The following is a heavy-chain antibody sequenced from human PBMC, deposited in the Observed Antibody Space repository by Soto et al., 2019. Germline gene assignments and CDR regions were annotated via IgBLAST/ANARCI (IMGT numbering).Heavy chain of an antibody. V-gene: IGHV4-34*01. Sequence: ASETLSLTLAVYGGALSGFYWGRIRQPQGKGLEWIGEINHSGSTNYNPSLKSRVTISVDRSKNQFSLKLSSVTAADTAVYYCARAAAKTHFDYWGQGTLVTVSS. CDR1: GGALSGFY. CDR3: ARAAAKTHFDY. J-gene: IGHJ4*02. CDR2: INHSGST. D-gene: IGHD6-13*01.